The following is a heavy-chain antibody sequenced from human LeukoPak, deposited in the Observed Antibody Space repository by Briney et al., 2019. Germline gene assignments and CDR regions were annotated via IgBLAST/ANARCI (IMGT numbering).Heavy chain of an antibody. CDR2: IYSGGST. CDR1: GFTVSSNY. Sequence: GSLRLSCAASGFTVSSNYMSWVRQAPGKGLEWVSVIYSGGSTYYADSVKGRFTISRDNSKNTLYLQMNSLRAEDTAVYYCARGGYSYGYSWFDPWGQGTLVTVSS. CDR3: ARGGYSYGYSWFDP. V-gene: IGHV3-66*02. D-gene: IGHD5-18*01. J-gene: IGHJ5*02.